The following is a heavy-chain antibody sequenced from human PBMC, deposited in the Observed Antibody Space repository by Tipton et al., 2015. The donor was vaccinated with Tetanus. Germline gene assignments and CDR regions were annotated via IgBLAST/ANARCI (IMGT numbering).Heavy chain of an antibody. CDR1: GFTFSNSG. CDR2: ISYDGNYQ. Sequence: QLVQSGGGVVQPGRSLRLSCAASGFTFSNSGMHWVRQAPGKGLEWVAIISYDGNYQSYAESVKGRFTISRDNSKSTLFLQMNGLRAEDTAAYYCIYTISWSAFDYWGQGSLATVSS. D-gene: IGHD6-13*01. CDR3: IYTISWSAFDY. V-gene: IGHV3-30*03. J-gene: IGHJ4*02.